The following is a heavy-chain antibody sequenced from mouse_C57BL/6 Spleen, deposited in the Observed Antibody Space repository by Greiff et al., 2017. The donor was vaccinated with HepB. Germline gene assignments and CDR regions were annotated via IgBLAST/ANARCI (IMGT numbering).Heavy chain of an antibody. CDR1: GYTFTSYW. J-gene: IGHJ2*01. CDR2: IDPSDSET. Sequence: QQSCKASGYTFTSYWMHWVKQRPIQGLEWIGNIDPSDSETHYNQKFKDKATLTVDKSSSTAYMQLSSLTSEDSAVYYCARVHYGSSYLFDYWGQGTTLTVSS. CDR3: ARVHYGSSYLFDY. D-gene: IGHD1-1*01. V-gene: IGHV1-52*01.